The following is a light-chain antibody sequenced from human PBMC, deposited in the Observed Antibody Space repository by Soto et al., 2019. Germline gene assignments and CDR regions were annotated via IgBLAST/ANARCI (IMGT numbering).Light chain of an antibody. V-gene: IGKV3-15*01. CDR3: QHYNDWPPTWT. Sequence: EIVMTQSPATLSVSPGERATLSCRASQSVSSKLAWYQQKPGQVPRVLIYGASTRATGIPARFSGSGSGTEITLTISSLQSEDFAVYFCQHYNDWPPTWTFGQGTRVEIK. CDR2: GAS. J-gene: IGKJ1*01. CDR1: QSVSSK.